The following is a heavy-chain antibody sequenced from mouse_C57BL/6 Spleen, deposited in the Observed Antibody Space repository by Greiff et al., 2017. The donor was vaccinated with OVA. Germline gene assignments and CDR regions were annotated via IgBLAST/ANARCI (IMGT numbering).Heavy chain of an antibody. D-gene: IGHD2-4*01. V-gene: IGHV1-7*01. CDR3: ARFYYDYDGFAY. CDR1: GYTFTSYW. CDR2: INPSSGYT. Sequence: VQLQQSGAELAKPGASVKLSCKASGYTFTSYWMYWVKQRPGQGLEWIGYINPSSGYTKYNQKFKDKATLTADKSSSTAYMQLSSLTYEDSAVXYCARFYYDYDGFAYWGQGTLVTVSA. J-gene: IGHJ3*01.